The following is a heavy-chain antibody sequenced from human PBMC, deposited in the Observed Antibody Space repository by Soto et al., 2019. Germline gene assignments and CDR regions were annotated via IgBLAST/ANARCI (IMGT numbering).Heavy chain of an antibody. CDR2: ISAYNGNT. CDR1: GYTFTNYD. Sequence: QVQLVQSGAEVKKPGASVKVSCKASGYTFTNYDISWVRQAPGQGLEWMGWISAYNGNTNYAQNLQGRVTMTTDTSTSTAYMELRRLRSADTAVYYCAREGGDIVVVPAPGVRAFDIWGQGTMVTVSS. D-gene: IGHD2-2*01. V-gene: IGHV1-18*01. J-gene: IGHJ3*02. CDR3: AREGGDIVVVPAPGVRAFDI.